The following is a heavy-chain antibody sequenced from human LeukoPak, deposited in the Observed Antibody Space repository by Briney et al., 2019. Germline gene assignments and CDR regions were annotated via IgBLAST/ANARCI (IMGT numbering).Heavy chain of an antibody. CDR2: IYYSGST. CDR1: GGSISSYY. D-gene: IGHD6-19*01. J-gene: IGHJ4*02. V-gene: IGHV4-59*01. CDR3: ARTAQWLVLYFDY. Sequence: SETLSLTCTVSGGSISSYYWSWIRQPPGKGLEWIGYIYYSGSTNYNPSLKSRVTISVDTSKNQFSLKLSSVTAADTAVDYCARTAQWLVLYFDYWGQGTLVTVSS.